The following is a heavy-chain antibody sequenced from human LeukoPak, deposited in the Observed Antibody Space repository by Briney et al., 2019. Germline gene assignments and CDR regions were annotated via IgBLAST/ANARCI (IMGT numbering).Heavy chain of an antibody. CDR1: GFAFSSYA. CDR3: ARGQWLEYYFDY. J-gene: IGHJ4*02. Sequence: PGRSLRLSCAASGFAFSSYAMHWVRQAPGKGLEWVAVISYDGSGKYYADSVKGRFTISRDNSKNTLYVQMNSLRAEDTAVYYCARGQWLEYYFDYWGQGTLVTVSS. V-gene: IGHV3-30-3*01. D-gene: IGHD6-19*01. CDR2: ISYDGSGK.